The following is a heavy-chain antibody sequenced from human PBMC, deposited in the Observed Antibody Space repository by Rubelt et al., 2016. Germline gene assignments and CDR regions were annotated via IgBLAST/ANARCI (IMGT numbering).Heavy chain of an antibody. Sequence: QVQLQQWGAGLLKPSETLSLTCAVYGGSFSGYYCPWIRQPPGKGLEWIGEIHPSGSTNYNPSLKSRVTISPDTSKNNVSLNLNSVTAADTAVYYCARGLDSTKTGADWGQGTLVTVSS. V-gene: IGHV4-34*01. J-gene: IGHJ4*02. CDR1: GGSFSGYY. CDR3: ARGLDSTKTGAD. CDR2: IHPSGST. D-gene: IGHD3-10*01.